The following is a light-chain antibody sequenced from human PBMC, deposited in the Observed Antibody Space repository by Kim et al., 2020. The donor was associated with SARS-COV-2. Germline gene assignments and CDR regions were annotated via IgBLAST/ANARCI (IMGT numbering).Light chain of an antibody. J-gene: IGKJ5*01. Sequence: ASGGDRVTITCKATQVIKKFLNWYQQRPGKAPKLLIYDVSNLQTGVPSRFSGSGYGTEFTLTISSLQPEDFATYYCQQNDDFPITFGQGTRLEIK. V-gene: IGKV1-33*01. CDR2: DVS. CDR3: QQNDDFPIT. CDR1: QVIKKF.